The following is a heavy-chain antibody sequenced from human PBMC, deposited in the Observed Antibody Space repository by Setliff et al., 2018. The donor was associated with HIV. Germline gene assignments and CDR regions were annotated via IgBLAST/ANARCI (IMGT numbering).Heavy chain of an antibody. J-gene: IGHJ4*02. CDR2: IDWDDDK. Sequence: SGPTLVNPTQTLTLTCTFSGFSLSTSGMCVSWIRQPPGKALEWLARIDWDDDKYYSTSLKTRLTISKDTSKNQVVLTMTNMDPVDTTTYYCARTLTNFWSGYYQTDWGQGTLVTVSS. V-gene: IGHV2-70*11. CDR1: GFSLSTSGMC. D-gene: IGHD3-3*01. CDR3: ARTLTNFWSGYYQTD.